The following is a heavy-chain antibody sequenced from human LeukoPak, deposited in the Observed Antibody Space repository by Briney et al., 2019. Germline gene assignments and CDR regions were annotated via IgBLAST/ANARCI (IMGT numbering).Heavy chain of an antibody. CDR2: IYPGDSDT. CDR1: GYSFTSYW. D-gene: IGHD3-3*01. V-gene: IGHV5-51*01. J-gene: IGHJ4*02. CDR3: ARLDSEWLFIGIFGYFDY. Sequence: GESLKISCKGSGYSFTSYWIGWVRQMPGKGLEWMGIIYPGDSDTRYSPSFQGQVTISADKSISTAYLQWSSLKASDAAMYYCARLDSEWLFIGIFGYFDYWGQGTLVTVSS.